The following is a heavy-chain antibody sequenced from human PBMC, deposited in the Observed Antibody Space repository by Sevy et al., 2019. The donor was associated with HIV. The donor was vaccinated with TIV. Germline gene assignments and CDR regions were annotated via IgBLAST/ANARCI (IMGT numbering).Heavy chain of an antibody. Sequence: SXTLSLTCSVSGGXISSYFWTXVRQSPGNGLEWIGNIYXTGNTDYSPSLKSRVTLSLDTSKSQFSLTLKSVTAADTAIYLCARDSTTRPXXLDXXGXXTLVTVSS. CDR1: GGXISSYF. V-gene: IGHV4-59*01. CDR3: ARDSTTRPXXLDX. D-gene: IGHD1-1*01. J-gene: IGHJ4*02. CDR2: IYXTGNT.